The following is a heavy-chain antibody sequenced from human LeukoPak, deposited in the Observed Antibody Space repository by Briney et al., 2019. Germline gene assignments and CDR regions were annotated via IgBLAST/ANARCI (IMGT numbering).Heavy chain of an antibody. D-gene: IGHD3-22*01. Sequence: SETLSLTCAVSGGSISSSNWWSWVRQPPGKGLEWIGEIYHSGSTNYNPSLKSRVTISVDKSKNQFSLKLSSVTAADTAVYYCAREIRAVYYDSSGFTHWGQGTLVTVSS. CDR3: AREIRAVYYDSSGFTH. J-gene: IGHJ4*02. CDR1: GGSISSSNW. CDR2: IYHSGST. V-gene: IGHV4-4*02.